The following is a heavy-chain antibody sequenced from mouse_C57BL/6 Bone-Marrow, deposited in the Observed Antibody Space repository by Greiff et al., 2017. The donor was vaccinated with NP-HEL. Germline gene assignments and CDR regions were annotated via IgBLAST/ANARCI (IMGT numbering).Heavy chain of an antibody. V-gene: IGHV5-4*01. CDR2: ISDGGSYT. Sequence: EVQLVESGGGLVKPGGSLKLSCAASGFTFSSYAMSWVRQTPEKRLEWVATISDGGSYTYYPDNVKGRFTISRDNAKNNLYLQMSHLKSEDTALYYCARDLYDGYYEFAYWGQGTLVTVSA. CDR3: ARDLYDGYYEFAY. CDR1: GFTFSSYA. J-gene: IGHJ3*01. D-gene: IGHD2-3*01.